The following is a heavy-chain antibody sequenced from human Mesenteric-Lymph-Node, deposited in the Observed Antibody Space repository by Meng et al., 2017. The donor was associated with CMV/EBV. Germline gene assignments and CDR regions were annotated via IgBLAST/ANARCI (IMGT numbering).Heavy chain of an antibody. V-gene: IGHV3-48*04. D-gene: IGHD3-3*01. Sequence: GEPLKISCAASGFTFSNAWMSWVRQAPGKGLEWVSYISNSSSTIYYADSVKGRFTISRDNAKNSLYLQMNSLRAEDTAVYYCAREGPLLRSPVGWDAFDIWGQGTMVTVSS. CDR3: AREGPLLRSPVGWDAFDI. CDR2: ISNSSSTI. J-gene: IGHJ3*02. CDR1: GFTFSNAW.